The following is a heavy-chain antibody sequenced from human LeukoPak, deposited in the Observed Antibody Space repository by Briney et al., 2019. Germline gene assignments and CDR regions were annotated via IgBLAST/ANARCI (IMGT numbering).Heavy chain of an antibody. D-gene: IGHD1-7*01. CDR2: IYYSGST. CDR1: GGPISSYY. V-gene: IGHV4-59*01. J-gene: IGHJ4*02. CDR3: ARKANYMAEFDY. Sequence: TSETLSLTCTVSGGPISSYYWSWIRQPPGKGLEWIGYIYYSGSTNYNPSLKSRVTISVDTSKNQFSLKLSSVTAADTAVYYCARKANYMAEFDYWGQGTLVTVSS.